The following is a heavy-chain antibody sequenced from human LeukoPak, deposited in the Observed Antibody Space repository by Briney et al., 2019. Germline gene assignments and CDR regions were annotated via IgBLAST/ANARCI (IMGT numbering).Heavy chain of an antibody. CDR3: AKGRDKYQLLSKNWFDP. J-gene: IGHJ5*02. CDR2: ISWNSGSI. Sequence: GGSLRLSCAASGFTFDDYAMHWVRQAPGKGLEWVSGISWNSGSIGYADSVKGRFTISRDNAKNSLSLQMNSLRAEDTALYYCAKGRDKYQLLSKNWFDPWGQGTLVTVSS. CDR1: GFTFDDYA. V-gene: IGHV3-9*01. D-gene: IGHD2-2*01.